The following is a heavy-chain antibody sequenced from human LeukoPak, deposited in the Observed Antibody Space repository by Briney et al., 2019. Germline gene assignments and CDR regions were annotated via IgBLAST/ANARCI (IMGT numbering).Heavy chain of an antibody. CDR1: GFTFSSYS. D-gene: IGHD3-22*01. J-gene: IGHJ4*02. Sequence: QPGGSLRLSCAASGFTFSSYSMNWVRQAPGKGLEWVSSISSSSTIYYADSVKGRFTISRDNAKNSLYLQMNSLRAEDTAVYYCARGAYYYEDWGQGTLVTVSS. CDR3: ARGAYYYED. CDR2: ISSSSTI. V-gene: IGHV3-48*01.